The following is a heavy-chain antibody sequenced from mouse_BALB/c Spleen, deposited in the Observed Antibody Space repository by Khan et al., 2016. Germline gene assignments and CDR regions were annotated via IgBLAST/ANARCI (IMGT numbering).Heavy chain of an antibody. V-gene: IGHV1-26*01. CDR1: GYSFTGYY. J-gene: IGHJ4*01. D-gene: IGHD1-1*01. CDR2: VNPNNGGT. Sequence: EVQLQESGPDLVKPGASVKISCKASGYSFTGYYIYWVKQSHGTSLEWIGRVNPNNGGTSYNQKFKGKAVLTIDKSSTTAYMELRSLTSEDSAVYYCLRDAMDYWGQGTSVTVSS. CDR3: LRDAMDY.